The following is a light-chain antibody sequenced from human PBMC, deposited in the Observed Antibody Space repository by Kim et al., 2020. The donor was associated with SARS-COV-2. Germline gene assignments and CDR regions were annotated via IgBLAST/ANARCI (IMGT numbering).Light chain of an antibody. V-gene: IGLV3-1*01. Sequence: VSPGQTATITCSGDKLGDKYACWYQQKPGQSPVLVIYQDSKRSSGIPERFSGSNSGNSATLTISGTQAMDEADYYCQAWDSSTVVFGGGTKLTVL. CDR3: QAWDSSTVV. CDR2: QDS. CDR1: KLGDKY. J-gene: IGLJ2*01.